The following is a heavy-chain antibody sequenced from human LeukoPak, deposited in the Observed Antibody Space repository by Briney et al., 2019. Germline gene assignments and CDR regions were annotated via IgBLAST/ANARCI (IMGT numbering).Heavy chain of an antibody. J-gene: IGHJ3*02. V-gene: IGHV1-8*03. D-gene: IGHD3-16*02. CDR1: GYTFTSYD. CDR2: MNPNSGNT. Sequence: GASVKVSCKASGYTFTSYDINWVRQATGQGLEWMGWMNPNSGNTGYAQKFQGRVTITRNTSISTAYMELSSLRSEDTAVYYCARYAYDYVWGSYRLNAFDIWGQGTMVTVSS. CDR3: ARYAYDYVWGSYRLNAFDI.